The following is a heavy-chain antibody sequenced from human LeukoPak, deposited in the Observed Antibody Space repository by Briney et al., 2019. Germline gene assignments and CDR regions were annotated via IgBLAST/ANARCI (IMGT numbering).Heavy chain of an antibody. V-gene: IGHV4-38-2*01. CDR1: GYSISSGYY. J-gene: IGHJ4*02. CDR2: IYHSGST. CDR3: ARHEPDYYGSGMIWDY. Sequence: SETLSLTCAVSGYSISSGYYWGWIRQPPGKGQEWIGSIYHSGSTYYNPSLKSRVTISVDTSKNRFSLKLSSVTAADTAVYYCARHEPDYYGSGMIWDYWGQGTLVTVSS. D-gene: IGHD3-10*01.